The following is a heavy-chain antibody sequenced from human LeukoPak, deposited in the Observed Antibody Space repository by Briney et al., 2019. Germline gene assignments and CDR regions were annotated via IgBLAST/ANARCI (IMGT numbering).Heavy chain of an antibody. Sequence: SETLSLTCAVSGYSISSGYYWGWIRQPPGKGLEWIGSIYHSGSTYYNPSLKSRVTISVDTSKNQFSLQLSSVTAADTAVYYCARAKDYGDYGEWGQGTLVTVSS. V-gene: IGHV4-38-2*01. D-gene: IGHD4-17*01. J-gene: IGHJ4*02. CDR3: ARAKDYGDYGE. CDR2: IYHSGST. CDR1: GYSISSGYY.